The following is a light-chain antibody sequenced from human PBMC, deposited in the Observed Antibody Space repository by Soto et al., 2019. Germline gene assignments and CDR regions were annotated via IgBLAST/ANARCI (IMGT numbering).Light chain of an antibody. CDR2: DVS. Sequence: QSVLTQPRSVSGAPGQSVTISCTGTDSDVGGSNHVSWYQYHPGKAPKFMIYDVSERPSGVPDRFSGSKSGNTASLTISGHQAEDEADYYCCSFAGSYTFVVGTGTK. V-gene: IGLV2-11*01. CDR3: CSFAGSYTFV. J-gene: IGLJ1*01. CDR1: DSDVGGSNH.